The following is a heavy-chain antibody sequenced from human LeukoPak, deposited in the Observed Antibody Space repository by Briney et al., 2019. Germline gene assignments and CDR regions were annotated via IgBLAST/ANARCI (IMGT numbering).Heavy chain of an antibody. CDR1: GFTFSDYY. V-gene: IGHV3-11*04. J-gene: IGHJ4*02. D-gene: IGHD3-3*02. CDR3: ARYFSIALTPYPDY. Sequence: GGSLRLSCAASGFTFSDYYMTWIRQAPGKGLEWVSYISSSGSTISHADSVKGRFTVSRDNAKNSLYLQMNSLRAEDTAVYYCARYFSIALTPYPDYWGQGTLVTVSS. CDR2: ISSSGSTI.